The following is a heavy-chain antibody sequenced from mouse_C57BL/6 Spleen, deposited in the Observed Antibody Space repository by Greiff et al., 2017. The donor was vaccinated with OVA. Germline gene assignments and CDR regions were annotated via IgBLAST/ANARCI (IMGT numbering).Heavy chain of an antibody. CDR1: GYTFTSYW. Sequence: QVQLQQPGAELVKPGASVKVSCKASGYTFTSYWMHWVKQRPGQGLEWIGRIHPSDSDTHYNQKFKGKATLTVDKSSSTAYMQLSSLTSEASAVYYCAIGSTTVVAYYFDYWGQGTTLTVSS. V-gene: IGHV1-74*01. CDR2: IHPSDSDT. CDR3: AIGSTTVVAYYFDY. D-gene: IGHD1-1*01. J-gene: IGHJ2*01.